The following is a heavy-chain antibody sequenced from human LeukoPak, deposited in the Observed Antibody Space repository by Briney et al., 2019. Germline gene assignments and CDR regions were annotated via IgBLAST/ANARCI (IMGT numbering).Heavy chain of an antibody. CDR2: INHRGII. CDR3: AREFCSSTGCDASDAFDV. V-gene: IGHV4-34*01. J-gene: IGHJ3*01. Sequence: SETLSLTCAVYGGSFSGYYWSWIRQPPGKGLEWIGEINHRGIIDYNPSLKSRVPISVETSKNHFSLKLSPVTAADTAVYYCAREFCSSTGCDASDAFDVWGQGTMVTVSS. CDR1: GGSFSGYY. D-gene: IGHD2-2*01.